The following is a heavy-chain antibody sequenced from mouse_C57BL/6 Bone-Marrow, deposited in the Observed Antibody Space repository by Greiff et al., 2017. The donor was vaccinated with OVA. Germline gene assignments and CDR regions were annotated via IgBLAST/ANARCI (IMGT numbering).Heavy chain of an antibody. CDR1: GFNIKDYY. D-gene: IGHD2-1*01. V-gene: IGHV14-4*01. CDR2: IDPENGDT. CDR3: TSYGNFDY. Sequence: VQLKQSGAELVRPGASVKLSCTASGFNIKDYYMHWVKQRPEQGLEWIGWIDPENGDTEYASKFQGKATITADTSSNPAYLQLSSLTSEDTAVYYCTSYGNFDYWGQGTTLTVSS. J-gene: IGHJ2*01.